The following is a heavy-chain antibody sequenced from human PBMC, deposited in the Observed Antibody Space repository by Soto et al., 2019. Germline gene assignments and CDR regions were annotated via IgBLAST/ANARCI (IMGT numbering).Heavy chain of an antibody. CDR3: ARDGIGIAVAGTYNGMDV. Sequence: QVQLVQSGAVVKKPGSSVKVSCKASGGTFSNYAISWVRQAPGQGLEWMGGIIPIFGTANNPQKFQGRVTITADESTSTAYMELSSLRSEDTAVYYCARDGIGIAVAGTYNGMDVWGQGTTVTVSS. CDR1: GGTFSNYA. D-gene: IGHD6-19*01. V-gene: IGHV1-69*01. CDR2: IIPIFGTA. J-gene: IGHJ6*02.